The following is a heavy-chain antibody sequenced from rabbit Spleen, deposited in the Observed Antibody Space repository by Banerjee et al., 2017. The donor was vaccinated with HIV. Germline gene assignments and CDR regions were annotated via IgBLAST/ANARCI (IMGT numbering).Heavy chain of an antibody. CDR3: ARGPGYSHTYNF. CDR1: GVSFSDKYF. CDR2: IYIGKSGLT. J-gene: IGHJ4*01. V-gene: IGHV1S45*01. D-gene: IGHD7-1*01. Sequence: QEQLEESGGDLVKPGASLTLTCTASGVSFSDKYFMCWVRQASGDGLEWIPCIYIGKSGLTYYANWAIRQFTSPRSHSLNTNALQMTRLTAAVTASYCCARGPGYSHTYNFWGQGTLVTVS.